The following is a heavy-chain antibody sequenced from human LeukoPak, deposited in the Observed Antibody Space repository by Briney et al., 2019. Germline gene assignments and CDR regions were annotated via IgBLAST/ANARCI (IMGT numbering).Heavy chain of an antibody. J-gene: IGHJ4*02. V-gene: IGHV4-59*01. D-gene: IGHD6-6*01. CDR3: ARGIASSSPWIDY. CDR2: IYYSGST. CDR1: GGSISSYY. Sequence: SETLSLTCTVSGGSISSYYWSWIRQPPGKGLEWIGYIYYSGSTNYNPSLKSRVTISVDTSKNQFSLKLSSVTAADTAVYYCARGIASSSPWIDYWGQGILVTVSS.